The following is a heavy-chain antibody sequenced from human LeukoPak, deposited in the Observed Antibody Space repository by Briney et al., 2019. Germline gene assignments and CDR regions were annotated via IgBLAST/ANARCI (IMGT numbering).Heavy chain of an antibody. D-gene: IGHD2-2*01. CDR3: AAEGVVVPAAMYY. CDR1: GGSISSGSYY. Sequence: PSETLSLTCTVSGGSISSGSYYWRWIRQPAVTGLEWIGRIYTSGSTNYNPSLKSRVTISVDTSKNQFSLKLSSVTAADTAVYYCAAEGVVVPAAMYYWGQGTLVTVSS. J-gene: IGHJ4*02. CDR2: IYTSGST. V-gene: IGHV4-61*02.